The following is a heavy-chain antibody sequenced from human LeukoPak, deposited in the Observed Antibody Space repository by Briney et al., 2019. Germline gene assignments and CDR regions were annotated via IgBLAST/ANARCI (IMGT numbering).Heavy chain of an antibody. CDR3: ARDNWGPDY. Sequence: PGRSLRLSCAASGFTFSTYSMKWVRQAPGKGLEWVSYISSSSSTIYYADSVRGRFTISRDNAKNSLYLQMNSLRAEDTAVYYCARDNWGPDYWGQGILVTVSS. D-gene: IGHD7-27*01. CDR1: GFTFSTYS. V-gene: IGHV3-48*04. CDR2: ISSSSSTI. J-gene: IGHJ4*02.